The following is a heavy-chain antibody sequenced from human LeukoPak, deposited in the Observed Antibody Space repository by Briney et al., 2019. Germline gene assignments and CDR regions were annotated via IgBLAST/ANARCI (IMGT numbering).Heavy chain of an antibody. Sequence: ETLSLTCTVSGGSISSYYWSWVRQAPGKGLEWVSGINWNGGSTGYADSVKGRFTISRDNAKNSLYLQMNSLRAEDTALYYCAREYGANFDYWGQGTLVTVSS. CDR1: GGSISSYY. D-gene: IGHD1-26*01. CDR2: INWNGGST. V-gene: IGHV3-20*04. J-gene: IGHJ4*02. CDR3: AREYGANFDY.